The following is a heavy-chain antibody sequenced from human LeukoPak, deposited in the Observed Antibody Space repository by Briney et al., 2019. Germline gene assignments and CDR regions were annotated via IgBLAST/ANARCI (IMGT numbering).Heavy chain of an antibody. D-gene: IGHD2/OR15-2a*01. CDR1: GFTFSAYA. J-gene: IGHJ5*02. Sequence: PGGSLSLSCAVSGFTFSAYAMSWVRQAPGKGLEWVSVISNSGGSIYYADSVKGRFTISRDNSKSTLYLHINSLRVEDTALYYCVKGCDSSNCGASRLFGPWGQGTLVTVSS. V-gene: IGHV3-23*01. CDR3: VKGCDSSNCGASRLFGP. CDR2: ISNSGGSI.